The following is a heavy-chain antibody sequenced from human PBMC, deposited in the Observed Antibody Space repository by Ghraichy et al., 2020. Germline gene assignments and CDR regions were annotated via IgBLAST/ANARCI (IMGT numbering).Heavy chain of an antibody. Sequence: SETLSLTCTVSGGSISSYYWSWIRQPPGKGLEWIGYIYYSGSTNYNPSLKSRVTISVDTSKNQFSLKLSSVTAADTTVYYCARLYSGSYSYYFDYWGQGTLVNVSS. CDR3: ARLYSGSYSYYFDY. CDR1: GGSISSYY. D-gene: IGHD1-26*01. V-gene: IGHV4-59*08. J-gene: IGHJ4*02. CDR2: IYYSGST.